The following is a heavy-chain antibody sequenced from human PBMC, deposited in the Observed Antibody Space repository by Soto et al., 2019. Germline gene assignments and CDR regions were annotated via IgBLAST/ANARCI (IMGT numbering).Heavy chain of an antibody. D-gene: IGHD3-3*01. Sequence: ASVKVSCKASGYTFTSYDINWVRQATGQGLEWMGWMNPNSGNTGYAQKFQGRVTMTRNTSISTAYMELSSLRSEDTAVYYCARGSRGYDFWSGYYCQPVFDYWGQGTLVTVSS. J-gene: IGHJ4*02. CDR1: GYTFTSYD. V-gene: IGHV1-8*01. CDR2: MNPNSGNT. CDR3: ARGSRGYDFWSGYYCQPVFDY.